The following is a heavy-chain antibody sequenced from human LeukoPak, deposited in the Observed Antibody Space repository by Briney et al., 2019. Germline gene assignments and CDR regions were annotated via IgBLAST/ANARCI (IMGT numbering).Heavy chain of an antibody. V-gene: IGHV4-59*08. D-gene: IGHD6-19*01. J-gene: IGHJ4*02. CDR1: GGSISTYY. Sequence: SETLSLTCTVSGGSISTYYWSWIRQPPGKGLEWIGYVYYSGATNYNPSLKSRVTISLETSKNQFSLRLSSVTAADTAAYYCARRVAVTGIYCFDLWGQGTPVTVSS. CDR2: VYYSGAT. CDR3: ARRVAVTGIYCFDL.